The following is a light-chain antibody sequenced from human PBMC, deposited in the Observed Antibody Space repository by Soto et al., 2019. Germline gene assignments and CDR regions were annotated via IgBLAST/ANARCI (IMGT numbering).Light chain of an antibody. CDR1: SAGIGAFNY. Sequence: QSALTQPASVSGSPGQSITISCAGTSAGIGAFNYVSWYQHHPGKAPKLLIYDVSDRPSGVSTRFSASKSANTASLTISGLEADDEADYYCSSYSTSSALVFGGGTKVTVL. CDR3: SSYSTSSALV. J-gene: IGLJ2*01. CDR2: DVS. V-gene: IGLV2-14*03.